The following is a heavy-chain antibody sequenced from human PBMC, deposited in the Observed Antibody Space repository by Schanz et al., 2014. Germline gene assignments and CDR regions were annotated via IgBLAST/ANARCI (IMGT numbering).Heavy chain of an antibody. CDR3: AKVAPAATYLDS. Sequence: QVQLVESGGGLVKPGGSLRLSCAASGFTFSSYYMSWIRQAPGKGLEWVSYISSSGSTIYYADSVKGRFTISRDNAKNSLFLQMNSLSAEDTAVYYCAKVAPAATYLDSWGLGTLVTVSS. CDR2: ISSSGSTI. V-gene: IGHV3-11*01. J-gene: IGHJ4*02. D-gene: IGHD2-2*01. CDR1: GFTFSSYY.